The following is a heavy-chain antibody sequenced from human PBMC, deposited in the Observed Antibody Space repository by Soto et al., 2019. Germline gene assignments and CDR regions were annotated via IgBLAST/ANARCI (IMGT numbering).Heavy chain of an antibody. V-gene: IGHV1-18*04. CDR2: ISAYNGNT. J-gene: IGHJ6*02. Sequence: GASVKVSCKASGYTFTSYGISWVRQAPGQGLEWMGWISAYNGNTNYAQKLQGRVTMTTDTSTSTAYMELRSLRSDDTAVYYCARDALGAAHYPHHYYGMDVWGQGTTVTVSS. CDR1: GYTFTSYG. CDR3: ARDALGAAHYPHHYYGMDV. D-gene: IGHD6-6*01.